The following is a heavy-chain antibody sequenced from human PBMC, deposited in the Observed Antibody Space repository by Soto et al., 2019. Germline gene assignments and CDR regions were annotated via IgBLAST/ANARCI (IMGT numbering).Heavy chain of an antibody. CDR3: ARDRKIDNVIWFGLGY. J-gene: IGHJ4*02. CDR1: GYTFTSYG. D-gene: IGHD3-10*01. CDR2: ISGYNGNT. V-gene: IGHV1-18*03. Sequence: QVQLVQTGAEVKKPGASVKVSCKASGYTFTSYGISWVRQAPGQGLEWMGWISGYNGNTNYAQKLQGRVTMTTYTATVTAYMELMSIRIDDMAVYYCARDRKIDNVIWFGLGYWGQGTLVTGSS.